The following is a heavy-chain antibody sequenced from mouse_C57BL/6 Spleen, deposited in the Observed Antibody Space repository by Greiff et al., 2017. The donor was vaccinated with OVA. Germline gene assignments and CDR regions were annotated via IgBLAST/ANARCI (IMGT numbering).Heavy chain of an antibody. Sequence: EVQLVQSGGGLVQPGGSLKLSCAASGFTFSDYYMYWVRQTPEKRLEWVAYICNGGGSTYYTDTLKGRFTISRDNAENTPYLQMSRLKSEDTAMYYGVRKEGSYVCSSLDYWGQGTSVTVSS. CDR2: ICNGGGST. D-gene: IGHD6-5*01. CDR1: GFTFSDYY. V-gene: IGHV5-12*01. CDR3: VRKEGSYVCSSLDY. J-gene: IGHJ4*01.